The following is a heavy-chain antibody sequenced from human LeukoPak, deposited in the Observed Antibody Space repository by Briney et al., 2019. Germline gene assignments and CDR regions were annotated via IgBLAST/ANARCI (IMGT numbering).Heavy chain of an antibody. D-gene: IGHD6-13*01. CDR3: ARGYSSSWLDY. Sequence: ASVKVSCKASGYTFTAFYMHWVRQAPGQGLEWMGRINPNSGGTKYAQKFQGRVTMTTDTSINTAYLELSRLRSDDTAVYYCARGYSSSWLDYWGQGTLVTVSS. J-gene: IGHJ4*02. CDR1: GYTFTAFY. V-gene: IGHV1-2*06. CDR2: INPNSGGT.